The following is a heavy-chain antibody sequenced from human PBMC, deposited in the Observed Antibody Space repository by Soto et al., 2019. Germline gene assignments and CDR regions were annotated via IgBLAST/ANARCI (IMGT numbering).Heavy chain of an antibody. CDR3: AREMAFGDGVDY. Sequence: QVQLVESGGGVVQPGRSLRLSCAASGFTFSSYGMHWVRQAPGKGLEWVAVIWYDGSNKYYADSVKGRFTISRDNSQNTLYLPMNSLRAEDTAVYYCAREMAFGDGVDYWGQGSLVTVSS. D-gene: IGHD3-10*01. CDR2: IWYDGSNK. J-gene: IGHJ4*02. V-gene: IGHV3-33*01. CDR1: GFTFSSYG.